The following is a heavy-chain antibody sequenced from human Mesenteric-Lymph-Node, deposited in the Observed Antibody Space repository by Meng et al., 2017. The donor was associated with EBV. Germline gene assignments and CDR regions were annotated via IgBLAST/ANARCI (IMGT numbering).Heavy chain of an antibody. CDR2: IDNDGTRT. Sequence: VQRVVAGVGLVRRGRAMGLSCAASVFTFGSYWMGLVSQPPGKGLVWVSRIDNDGTRTFYADSVKGRFTISRDNSKNTLYLQMNSLRAEDTAVYYCARLGGSSDVDFWGQGTLVTVSS. D-gene: IGHD1-26*01. CDR3: ARLGGSSDVDF. CDR1: VFTFGSYW. J-gene: IGHJ4*02. V-gene: IGHV3-74*02.